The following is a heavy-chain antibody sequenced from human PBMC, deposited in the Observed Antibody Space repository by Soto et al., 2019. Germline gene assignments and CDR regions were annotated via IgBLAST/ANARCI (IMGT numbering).Heavy chain of an antibody. CDR2: ISYDGSNK. V-gene: IGHV3-30*18. CDR1: GFTFSSYG. J-gene: IGHJ4*02. D-gene: IGHD2-21*01. CDR3: AKSGSHIVVVNAFDY. Sequence: QVQLVESGGGVVQPGRSLRLSCAASGFTFSSYGMHWVRQAPGKGLEWVAVISYDGSNKYYADSVKGRFTISRDNSKNTLYLQMNSLRAEDTAVYYCAKSGSHIVVVNAFDYWGQGTLVTVSS.